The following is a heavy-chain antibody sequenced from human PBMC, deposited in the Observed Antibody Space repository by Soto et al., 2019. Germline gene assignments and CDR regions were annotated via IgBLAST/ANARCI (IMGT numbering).Heavy chain of an antibody. V-gene: IGHV3-66*01. CDR3: ARGQNYDFWSRNVPFDY. D-gene: IGHD3-3*01. CDR2: IYSGGST. CDR1: GFTVSSNY. Sequence: PGGSLRLSCAASGFTVSSNYMSWVRQAPGKGLEWVSVIYSGGSTYYADSVKGRFTISRDNSKNTLYLQMNSLRAEDTAVYYCARGQNYDFWSRNVPFDYWGQGTLVTVSS. J-gene: IGHJ4*02.